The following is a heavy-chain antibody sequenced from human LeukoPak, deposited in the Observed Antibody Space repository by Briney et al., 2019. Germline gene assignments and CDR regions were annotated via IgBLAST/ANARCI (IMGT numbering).Heavy chain of an antibody. Sequence: SETPSLTCTVSGDSISGFYWSWIRQPPGKGLEWIGYIYYSGSTDYNPSLKSRVTISVDTSKNQFSLRLSSVTTADTAVYYCAREVVAAIGSFDYWGQGTLVTVSS. D-gene: IGHD2-15*01. CDR3: AREVVAAIGSFDY. J-gene: IGHJ4*02. CDR1: GDSISGFY. CDR2: IYYSGST. V-gene: IGHV4-59*01.